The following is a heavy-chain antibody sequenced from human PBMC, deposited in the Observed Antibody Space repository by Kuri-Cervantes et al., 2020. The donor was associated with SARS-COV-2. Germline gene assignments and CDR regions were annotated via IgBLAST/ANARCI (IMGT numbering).Heavy chain of an antibody. V-gene: IGHV4-34*01. CDR1: GGSFSDYY. CDR3: ARGPVGYCSGGSCHNWFDP. Sequence: SETLSLTCAVYGGSFSDYYWSWVRQPPGKGLEWIREINHSGNTNYDPSLKSRVTISIDTSKNQFSLKLSSVTAADTAVYYCARGPVGYCSGGSCHNWFDPWGQGTLVTVSS. CDR2: INHSGNT. D-gene: IGHD2-15*01. J-gene: IGHJ5*02.